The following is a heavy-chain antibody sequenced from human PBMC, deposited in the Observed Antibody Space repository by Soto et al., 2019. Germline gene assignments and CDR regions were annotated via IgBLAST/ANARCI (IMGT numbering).Heavy chain of an antibody. D-gene: IGHD3-3*01. J-gene: IGHJ3*02. CDR3: ASLITIFGVVILGAFDI. CDR1: GGSISSSSYY. CDR2: IYYSGST. Sequence: QLQLQESGPGLVKPSETLSLTCTVSGGSISSSSYYWGWIRQPPGKGLEWIGSIYYSGSTYYNPSLKSRVTISVDTSKNQFSLKLSSVTAADTAVYYCASLITIFGVVILGAFDIWGQGTMVTVSS. V-gene: IGHV4-39*01.